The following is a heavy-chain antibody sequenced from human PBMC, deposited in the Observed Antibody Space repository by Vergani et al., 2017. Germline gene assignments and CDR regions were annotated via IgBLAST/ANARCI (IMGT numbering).Heavy chain of an antibody. J-gene: IGHJ6*02. CDR3: ARDPDIVVVPAAPYYYYYYGMDV. Sequence: QVQLVQSGADVKKPGASVKVPCKASVYTFTSYGISWVRQAPGQGLEWMGWISAYNGNTNYAQKLQGRVTMTTDTSTSTAYMELRSLRSDDTAVYYCARDPDIVVVPAAPYYYYYYGMDVWGQGTTVTVSS. CDR1: VYTFTSYG. D-gene: IGHD2-2*01. CDR2: ISAYNGNT. V-gene: IGHV1-18*04.